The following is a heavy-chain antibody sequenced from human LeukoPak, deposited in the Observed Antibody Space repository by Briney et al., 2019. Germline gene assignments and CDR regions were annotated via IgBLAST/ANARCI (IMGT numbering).Heavy chain of an antibody. CDR3: ARDMTGNYYDT. V-gene: IGHV3-64*01. CDR2: INSNGRST. Sequence: GGFLRLSCAASGFPFSSYAMHWVRQAPGKGLEFVSAINSNGRSTFYAISVKGRFTVSRDNSKNTLYLQMGSLRADDMAVYYCARDMTGNYYDTWGQGTLVTVSS. CDR1: GFPFSSYA. J-gene: IGHJ4*02. D-gene: IGHD3-22*01.